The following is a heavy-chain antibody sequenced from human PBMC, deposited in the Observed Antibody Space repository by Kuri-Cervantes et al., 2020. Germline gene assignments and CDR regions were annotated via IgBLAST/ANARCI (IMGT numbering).Heavy chain of an antibody. Sequence: GESLKISCAASGFTFSSYGMHWVRQAPGKGLEWVAVIWYDGSNKYYADSVKGRFTISRDNSKNTLYLQMNSLRAEDTAVYYCAREASQQLVGKGYYYGMDVWGQGTTVTVSS. CDR3: AREASQQLVGKGYYYGMDV. CDR2: IWYDGSNK. J-gene: IGHJ6*02. V-gene: IGHV3-33*01. CDR1: GFTFSSYG. D-gene: IGHD6-13*01.